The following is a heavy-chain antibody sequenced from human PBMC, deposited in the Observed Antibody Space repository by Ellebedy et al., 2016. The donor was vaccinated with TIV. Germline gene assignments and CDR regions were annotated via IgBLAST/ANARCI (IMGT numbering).Heavy chain of an antibody. Sequence: GESLKISCAASGFTFSAYGMQWVRQAPGKGLEWVTYIRYDGSNKYYADSVKGRFTISRDNAKNTLYLQMNSLRAEDTAVYYCARDHPLGIENFDYWGQGTLVTVSS. D-gene: IGHD7-27*01. CDR1: GFTFSAYG. CDR2: IRYDGSNK. V-gene: IGHV3-30*02. CDR3: ARDHPLGIENFDY. J-gene: IGHJ4*02.